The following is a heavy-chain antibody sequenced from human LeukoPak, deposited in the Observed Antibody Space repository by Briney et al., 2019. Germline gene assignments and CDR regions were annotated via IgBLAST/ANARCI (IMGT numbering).Heavy chain of an antibody. Sequence: ASVKVSCKASGYTFTGYYMHWVRQAPGQGLEWMGWINPNSGGTNYAQKFQGRVTMTRDTSISTAYMELSRLRSDDTAVYYCARESQLGGNYFDYWGQGTLVTVSS. J-gene: IGHJ4*02. V-gene: IGHV1-2*02. CDR1: GYTFTGYY. D-gene: IGHD6-13*01. CDR2: INPNSGGT. CDR3: ARESQLGGNYFDY.